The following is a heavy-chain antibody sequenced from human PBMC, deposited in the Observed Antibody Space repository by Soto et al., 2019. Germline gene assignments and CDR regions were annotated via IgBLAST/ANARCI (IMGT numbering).Heavy chain of an antibody. V-gene: IGHV4-4*07. J-gene: IGHJ4*02. CDR2: IYSTGST. CDR1: SGSFRTYY. Sequence: SETLSLTCTVSSGSFRTYYWSWIRQPAGKGLEWIGRIYSTGSTLYNPSLKSRITMSVATSKNQFSLRLSSVTAADPAVYYCAGGAAADYFDCWGQRTVVTVSS. D-gene: IGHD6-13*01. CDR3: AGGAAADYFDC.